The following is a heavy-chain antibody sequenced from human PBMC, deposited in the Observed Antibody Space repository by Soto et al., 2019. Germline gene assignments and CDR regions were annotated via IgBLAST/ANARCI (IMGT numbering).Heavy chain of an antibody. CDR1: GFTSDDYA. J-gene: IGHJ3*02. Sequence: EVQLVESGGGLVQPGRSLRLSCAASGFTSDDYAMHWVRQAPGKGLEWVSSISQNSNSIGYADSVKGRFSISKDNAKHSLFLQMNSLRTEDTAVYFCAKDIVLRGWYGTGGADIWGPGAMVTVSA. CDR3: AKDIVLRGWYGTGGADI. CDR2: ISQNSNSI. D-gene: IGHD6-19*01. V-gene: IGHV3-9*02.